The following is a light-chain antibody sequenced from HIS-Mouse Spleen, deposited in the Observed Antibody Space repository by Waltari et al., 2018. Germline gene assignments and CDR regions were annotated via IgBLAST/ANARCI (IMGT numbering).Light chain of an antibody. Sequence: QSALTQPASVSGSPGQSITISCTGTSSDVGSYNLVSWYQQHPGKAPKLMIFEGSKRPSGGFNAFSGSKSDNTASLTISGLQAEDEADYYCCSYAGSSTWVFGGGTKLTVL. CDR1: SSDVGSYNL. V-gene: IGLV2-23*01. CDR2: EGS. J-gene: IGLJ3*02. CDR3: CSYAGSSTWV.